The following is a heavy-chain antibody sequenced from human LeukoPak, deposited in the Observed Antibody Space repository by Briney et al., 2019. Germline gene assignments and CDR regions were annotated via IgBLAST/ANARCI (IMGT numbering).Heavy chain of an antibody. J-gene: IGHJ5*02. V-gene: IGHV4-61*02. CDR2: IYTSGST. Sequence: PSQTLSLTCTVSGGSISSGSYYWSWIRQPAGKGLEWIVRIYTSGSTNYNPSLKSRVTISVDTSKNKFSLKLSSVTAADTAVYYCAREDFWSGYPPPPNWFDPWGQGTLVTVSS. D-gene: IGHD3-3*01. CDR3: AREDFWSGYPPPPNWFDP. CDR1: GGSISSGSYY.